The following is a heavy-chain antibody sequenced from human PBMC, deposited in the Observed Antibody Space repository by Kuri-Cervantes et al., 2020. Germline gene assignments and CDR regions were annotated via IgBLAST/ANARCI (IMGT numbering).Heavy chain of an antibody. CDR1: GFTFSSYG. D-gene: IGHD5-24*01. CDR3: AKDLDGWLQLNYGMDV. V-gene: IGHV3-30*19. Sequence: GESLKISCAASGFTFSSYGMHWVRQAPGKGLEWVAVISYDGSNKYYADSVKGRFTISRDNSKNTLYLQMNSLRAEDTAVYYRAKDLDGWLQLNYGMDVWGQGTTVTVSS. J-gene: IGHJ6*02. CDR2: ISYDGSNK.